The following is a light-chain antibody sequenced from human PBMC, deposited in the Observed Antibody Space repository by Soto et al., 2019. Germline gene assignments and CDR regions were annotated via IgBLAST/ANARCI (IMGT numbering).Light chain of an antibody. CDR1: SSHIGAGYD. CDR3: QSYDISLSVSVV. J-gene: IGLJ2*01. CDR2: GNT. Sequence: QPVLTQPPSVSGAPGQRVTISCTGSSSHIGAGYDVQWYQQLPGAAPRLLIFGNTNRPSGVPDRFSGSRSGTSASLAISGLQAEDEADYYCQSYDISLSVSVVFGGGTKLTVL. V-gene: IGLV1-40*01.